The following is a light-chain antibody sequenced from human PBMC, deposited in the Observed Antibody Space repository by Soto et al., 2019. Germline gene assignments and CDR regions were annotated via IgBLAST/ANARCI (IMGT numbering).Light chain of an antibody. CDR3: QHYDSSPPT. Sequence: EIVLTQSPGTLSLSPGERATLSCRASQSVSSNYLAWYQQKPGQAPRLLIYGASSRATGIPDRFSGSRSGTDFTLTISRLEPEDFAVFFCQHYDSSPPTFGQGTKVEIK. V-gene: IGKV3-20*01. CDR1: QSVSSNY. J-gene: IGKJ1*01. CDR2: GAS.